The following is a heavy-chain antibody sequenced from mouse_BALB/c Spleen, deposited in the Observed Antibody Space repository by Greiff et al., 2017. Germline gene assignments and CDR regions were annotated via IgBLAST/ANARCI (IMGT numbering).Heavy chain of an antibody. J-gene: IGHJ3*01. CDR1: GFNIKDYY. Sequence: VQLQQSGAELVRSGASVKLSCTASGFNIKDYYMHWVKQRPEQGLEWIGWIDPENGDTEYAPKFQGKATMTADTSSNTAYLQLSSLTSEDTAVYYCSAWDGNYGAYWGQGTLVTVSA. CDR2: IDPENGDT. CDR3: SAWDGNYGAY. D-gene: IGHD2-1*01. V-gene: IGHV14-4*02.